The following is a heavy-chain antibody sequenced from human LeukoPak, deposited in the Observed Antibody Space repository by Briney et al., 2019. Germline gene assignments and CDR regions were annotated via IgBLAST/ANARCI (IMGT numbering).Heavy chain of an antibody. CDR3: ARVDYYDSNGYYR. V-gene: IGHV3-53*01. Sequence: GGSLRLSCAASGFTVSTNYMSWVRQAPGRGLEWVSVIYSGGSTYYADSVKGRFTISRDNSKNTLYLQMDSLRAEDTAVYYCARVDYYDSNGYYRWGQGTLVTVSS. CDR1: GFTVSTNY. D-gene: IGHD3-22*01. J-gene: IGHJ4*02. CDR2: IYSGGST.